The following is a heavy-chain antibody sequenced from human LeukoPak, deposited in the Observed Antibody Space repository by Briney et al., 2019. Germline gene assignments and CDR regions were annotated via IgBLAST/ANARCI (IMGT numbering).Heavy chain of an antibody. D-gene: IGHD3-22*01. Sequence: SVKVSCKASGGTFSSYAISWVRQAPGQGLEWMGRIIPILGIANYAQKFQGRVTITADKSTSTAYMELSSLRSEDTAVYYCAREGYDSSGYYSRYFDLWGRGTLVTVSS. CDR2: IIPILGIA. J-gene: IGHJ2*01. CDR3: AREGYDSSGYYSRYFDL. CDR1: GGTFSSYA. V-gene: IGHV1-69*04.